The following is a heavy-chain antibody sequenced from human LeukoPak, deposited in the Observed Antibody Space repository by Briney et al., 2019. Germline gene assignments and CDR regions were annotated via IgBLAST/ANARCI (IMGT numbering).Heavy chain of an antibody. CDR2: ISYDGSNK. J-gene: IGHJ4*02. CDR3: ATKAGDFQERVSLDY. Sequence: GGSLRLSCAASGFTFSSYAMHWVRQAPGKGLEWVAVISYDGSNKYYADSVKGRFTISRDNAKNTVYLQMNSLRAEDAALYFCATKAGDFQERVSLDYWGQGTLVTVSS. D-gene: IGHD1-1*01. CDR1: GFTFSSYA. V-gene: IGHV3-30-3*01.